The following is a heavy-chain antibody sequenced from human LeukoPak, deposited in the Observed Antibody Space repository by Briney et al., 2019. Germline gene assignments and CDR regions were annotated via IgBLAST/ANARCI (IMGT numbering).Heavy chain of an antibody. V-gene: IGHV4-34*01. CDR2: INHSGST. J-gene: IGHJ4*02. CDR1: GFTFSSYE. Sequence: GSLRLSCAASGFTFSSYEMNWVRQAPGKGLEWIGEINHSGSTNYNPSLKSRVTISVDTSKNQFSLKLSSVTAADTAVYHCARGRVLDYWGQGTLVTVSS. D-gene: IGHD1-1*01. CDR3: ARGRVLDY.